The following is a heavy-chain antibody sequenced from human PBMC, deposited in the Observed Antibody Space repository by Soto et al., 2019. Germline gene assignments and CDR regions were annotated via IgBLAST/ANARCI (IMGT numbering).Heavy chain of an antibody. CDR3: ARAGQYYDASGYAN. D-gene: IGHD3-22*01. V-gene: IGHV1-18*01. CDR1: GYSFATSG. Sequence: QVKLVQSGTEVKKPGASIKVSCKASGYSFATSGMSWVRQAPGQGLEWMGWISVYNGNTKYDQNLQDRVTMTTYTSTNTAYLEVRNLRSDDTAVYYCARAGQYYDASGYANWGQGTLVTVSS. J-gene: IGHJ4*02. CDR2: ISVYNGNT.